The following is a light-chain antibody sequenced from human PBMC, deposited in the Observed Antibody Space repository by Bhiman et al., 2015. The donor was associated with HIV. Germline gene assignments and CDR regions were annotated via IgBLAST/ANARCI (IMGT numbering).Light chain of an antibody. CDR2: EVN. CDR3: SSYAHSYTSL. Sequence: QSALTQPPSASGSRGQSVIISCTGTSSDVGVYNLVSWYQHHPGKAPKLIIYEVNKRPSGVPDRFSGSKSGNTASLIISGLQAEDEADYCSSYAHSYTSLFGGGTKVTVL. V-gene: IGLV2-8*01. CDR1: SSDVGVYNL. J-gene: IGLJ1*01.